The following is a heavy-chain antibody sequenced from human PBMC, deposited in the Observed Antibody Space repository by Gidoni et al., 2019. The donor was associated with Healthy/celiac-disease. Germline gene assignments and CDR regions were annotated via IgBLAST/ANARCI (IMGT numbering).Heavy chain of an antibody. D-gene: IGHD3-3*01. CDR3: ANEYYDFGSGYSRTFDY. Sequence: VQLLESGGGLVQPGGSLRLSCAASGFPFSSYAMSWFRQAPGKGLEWVSVISGSGGRTYYADSVKGRFTISRDNSKNTLYLQMNSLRAEDTAVYYCANEYYDFGSGYSRTFDYWGQGTLVTVSA. V-gene: IGHV3-23*01. CDR2: ISGSGGRT. CDR1: GFPFSSYA. J-gene: IGHJ4*02.